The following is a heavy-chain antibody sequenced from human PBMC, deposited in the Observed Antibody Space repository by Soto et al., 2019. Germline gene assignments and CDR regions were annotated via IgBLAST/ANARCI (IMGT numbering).Heavy chain of an antibody. Sequence: QVQLVQSGAEVKKPGASVKVSCKTSGYTFTSYHISWVRQAPGQGLEWMGWISAYNIKTNYAQKFQGRVTMTTDTLTSTAYMELRSLRSDDTAVDYCARDAPPTDYWGQGTLVTVSS. CDR3: ARDAPPTDY. J-gene: IGHJ4*02. CDR2: ISAYNIKT. CDR1: GYTFTSYH. V-gene: IGHV1-18*01.